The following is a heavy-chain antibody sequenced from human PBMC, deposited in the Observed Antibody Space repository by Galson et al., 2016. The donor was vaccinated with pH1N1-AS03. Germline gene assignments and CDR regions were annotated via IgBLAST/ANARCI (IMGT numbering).Heavy chain of an antibody. V-gene: IGHV1-2*04. J-gene: IGHJ6*02. Sequence: SVKVSCKASGYIFTGFHVHWVRQAPGQGLEWMGWINPNNGVTNYAQKFEAWVTMTGYTSFSTAYLELYGLKSDDTAVYYCARDPRGPCSSATCATTYYFDMDVWGQGTTVIVSS. CDR1: GYIFTGFH. D-gene: IGHD1-26*01. CDR2: INPNNGVT. CDR3: ARDPRGPCSSATCATTYYFDMDV.